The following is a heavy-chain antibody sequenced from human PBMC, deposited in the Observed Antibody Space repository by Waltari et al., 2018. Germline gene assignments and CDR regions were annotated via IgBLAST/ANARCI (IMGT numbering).Heavy chain of an antibody. J-gene: IGHJ4*02. CDR1: GYTFTSYG. Sequence: QVQLVQSGAEVKKPGASVKVSCKASGYTFTSYGISWVRQSPGQGLEWMGWISAYNGNTNYAQKLQGRVTMTTDTSTSTAYMELRSLRSDDTAVYYCARAPPSYSSSWIFDYWGQGTLVTVSS. D-gene: IGHD6-13*01. CDR2: ISAYNGNT. CDR3: ARAPPSYSSSWIFDY. V-gene: IGHV1-18*01.